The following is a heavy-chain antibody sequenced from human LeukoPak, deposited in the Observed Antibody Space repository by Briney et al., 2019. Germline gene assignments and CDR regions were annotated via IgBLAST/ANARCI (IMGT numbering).Heavy chain of an antibody. D-gene: IGHD5-24*01. J-gene: IGHJ4*02. CDR2: IYYSGST. V-gene: IGHV4-59*01. Sequence: SETLSLTCTVSGGSISSYYWSWIRQPPGKGLEWIGNIYYSGSTNYNPSLKSRVTISVDTSKNQFSLKLSSVTAADTAVYYCARVTGRWLQFDYWGQGTLVTVSS. CDR3: ARVTGRWLQFDY. CDR1: GGSISSYY.